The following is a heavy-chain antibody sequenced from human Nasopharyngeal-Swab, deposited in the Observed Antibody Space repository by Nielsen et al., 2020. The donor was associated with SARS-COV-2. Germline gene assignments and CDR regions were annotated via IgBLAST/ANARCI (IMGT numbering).Heavy chain of an antibody. Sequence: RQASGKGLEWISYISGKSTYTSYADSVKGRFTISRDNVKRSLYLQMNSLRAEDTAVYYCARETGDYWGQGILVTVSS. V-gene: IGHV3-11*06. D-gene: IGHD1-14*01. CDR2: ISGKSTYT. CDR3: ARETGDY. J-gene: IGHJ4*02.